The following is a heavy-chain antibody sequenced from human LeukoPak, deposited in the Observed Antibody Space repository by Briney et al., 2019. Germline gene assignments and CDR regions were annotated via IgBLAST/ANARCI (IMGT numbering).Heavy chain of an antibody. V-gene: IGHV3-30-3*01. CDR3: AREGNYYDSSGYLGHPHAFDI. D-gene: IGHD3-22*01. J-gene: IGHJ3*02. CDR1: GFTFSSYA. Sequence: PGRSLRLSCAASGFTFSSYAMHWVRQAPGKGLEWVAVISYDGSNKYYADSVKGRFTISRDNSKNTLYLQMNSLRAEDTAVYYCAREGNYYDSSGYLGHPHAFDIWGQGTMVTVSS. CDR2: ISYDGSNK.